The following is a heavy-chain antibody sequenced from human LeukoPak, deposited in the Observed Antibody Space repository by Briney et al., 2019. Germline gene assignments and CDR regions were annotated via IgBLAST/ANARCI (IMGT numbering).Heavy chain of an antibody. J-gene: IGHJ3*02. V-gene: IGHV3-30*04. CDR3: ARDPPYYYGSGARAFDI. CDR1: GFTFSDYY. D-gene: IGHD3-10*01. CDR2: ISYDGSNK. Sequence: GGSLRLSCAASGFTFSDYYMTWIRQAPGKGLEWVAVISYDGSNKYYADSVKGRFTISRDNSKNTLYLQMNSLRAEDTAVYYCARDPPYYYGSGARAFDIWGQGTMVTVSS.